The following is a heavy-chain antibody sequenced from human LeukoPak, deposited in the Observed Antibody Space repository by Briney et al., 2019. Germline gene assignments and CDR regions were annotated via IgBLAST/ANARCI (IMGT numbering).Heavy chain of an antibody. D-gene: IGHD6-19*01. CDR1: GGSISSSNW. J-gene: IGHJ4*02. V-gene: IGHV4-4*02. CDR2: IYHSGST. Sequence: SETLSLTCAVSGGSISSSNWWSWVRQPPGKGLEWIGEIYHSGSTNYNPSLKSRVTISVDTSKNQFSLKLTSVTAADTAVYYCASGGMAGRWPLNYWGRGTLVTVSS. CDR3: ASGGMAGRWPLNY.